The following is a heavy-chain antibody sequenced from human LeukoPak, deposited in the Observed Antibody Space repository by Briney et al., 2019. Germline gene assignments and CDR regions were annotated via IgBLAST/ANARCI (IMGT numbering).Heavy chain of an antibody. CDR1: GGSFSGYY. CDR3: ARSPTGDDL. CDR2: INHSGST. V-gene: IGHV4-34*01. J-gene: IGHJ2*01. Sequence: SETLSLTRAVYGGSFSGYYWSWIRQPPGKGLEWIGEINHSGSTNYNPSLKSRVTISVDTSKNQFSLKLSSVTAADTAVYYCARSPTGDDLWGRGTLVTVSS. D-gene: IGHD3-10*01.